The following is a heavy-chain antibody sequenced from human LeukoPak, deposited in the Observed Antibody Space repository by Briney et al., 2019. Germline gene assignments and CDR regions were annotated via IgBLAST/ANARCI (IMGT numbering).Heavy chain of an antibody. V-gene: IGHV3-21*01. CDR1: GFTFSSYS. CDR2: ISSSSSYI. Sequence: GGSLRLSCAASGFTFSSYSMNWVRQAPGKGLEWVSSISSSSSYIYYADSVKGRFTISRDNSKNTLYLQMNSLRAEDTAVYYCAKDASDGSVPDYWGQGTLVTVSS. J-gene: IGHJ4*02. CDR3: AKDASDGSVPDY.